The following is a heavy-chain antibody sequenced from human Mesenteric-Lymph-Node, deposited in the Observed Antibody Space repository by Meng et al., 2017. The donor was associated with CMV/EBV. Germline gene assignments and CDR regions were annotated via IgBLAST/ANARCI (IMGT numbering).Heavy chain of an antibody. J-gene: IGHJ6*02. CDR3: ARSPFWSGYSDYGMDV. V-gene: IGHV4-59*01. CDR2: IYYSGTT. D-gene: IGHD3-3*01. CDR1: GGSINRYY. Sequence: GSLRLSCSVSGGSINRYYWTWIRQPPGKGLEWIGYIYYSGTTNYNPSLKSRVTISVDTSKSQFSLRLSSVTAADTAVYYCARSPFWSGYSDYGMDVWGQGTTVTVSS.